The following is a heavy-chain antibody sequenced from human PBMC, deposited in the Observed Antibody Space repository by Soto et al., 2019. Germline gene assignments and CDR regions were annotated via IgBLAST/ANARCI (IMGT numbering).Heavy chain of an antibody. D-gene: IGHD3-9*01. CDR3: ARVPFVGYFDWLDP. J-gene: IGHJ5*02. CDR2: MHHTQGT. CDR1: GASISSYC. V-gene: IGHV4-59*01. Sequence: SETLSLACIVSGASISSYCWTWIRQPPGGGLEWIGYMHHTQGTNDNPSLRGRVHMSIDTSMNQFSLRLTSVTAADTAVYYCARVPFVGYFDWLDPWGHGTLVT.